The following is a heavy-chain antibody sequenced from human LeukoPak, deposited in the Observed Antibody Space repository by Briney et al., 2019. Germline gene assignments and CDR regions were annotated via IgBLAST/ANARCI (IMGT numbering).Heavy chain of an antibody. J-gene: IGHJ6*03. CDR3: ASNDNWNDTKTSLFLTPYYYMDV. Sequence: SETLSLTCTVSGGSISTSNYYWGWIRQPPGKGLEWIGNIFYSGSTYYSPSLKSRVTISVDTSKNQFSLKLSSVTAADTAVYYCASNDNWNDTKTSLFLTPYYYMDVWGKGTTVTISS. D-gene: IGHD1-20*01. CDR2: IFYSGST. CDR1: GGSISTSNYY. V-gene: IGHV4-39*07.